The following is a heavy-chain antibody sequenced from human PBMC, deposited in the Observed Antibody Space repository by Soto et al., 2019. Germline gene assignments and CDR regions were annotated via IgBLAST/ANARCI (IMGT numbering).Heavy chain of an antibody. CDR2: IRSKANSYAT. CDR3: TRHREAVGAIG. D-gene: IGHD1-26*01. Sequence: QPGGSLRLSCAASGFTFSGSAIHWVRQASGKGLEWVGQIRSKANSYATAYAASVKGRFTISRDDSKNTAYLQMNSLKTEDTAVYYCTRHREAVGAIGWGQGTLVTVSS. J-gene: IGHJ4*02. CDR1: GFTFSGSA. V-gene: IGHV3-73*01.